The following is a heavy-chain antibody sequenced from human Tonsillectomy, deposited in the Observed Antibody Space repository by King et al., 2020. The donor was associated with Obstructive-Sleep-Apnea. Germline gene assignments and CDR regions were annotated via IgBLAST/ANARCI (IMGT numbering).Heavy chain of an antibody. J-gene: IGHJ3*02. D-gene: IGHD2-15*01. CDR2: LTSSSRHI. CDR3: ARELPCSGGSWYPSANAFDM. CDR1: GFTFSSYT. Sequence: VQLVESGGGLVKPGGSLRLSCAASGFTFSSYTINWVRQAPGKGLEWVSSLTSSSRHIYYADSVKGRFTISRDNAMSSLFLQMNSLRVEDTAVYYCARELPCSGGSWYPSANAFDMWGQGTKVTVSS. V-gene: IGHV3-21*04.